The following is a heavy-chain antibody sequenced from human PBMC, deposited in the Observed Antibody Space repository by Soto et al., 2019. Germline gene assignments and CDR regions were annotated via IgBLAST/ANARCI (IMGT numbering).Heavy chain of an antibody. Sequence: GGSLRLSCAASGFTFSSYAMSWVRQAPGKGLEWVSAISGSGGTIYYPDSVKGRFTISRDSAKNSLYLQMNSLRAEDTAVYYCASSKGPFDYWGQGTLVTVSS. CDR2: ISGSGGTI. CDR1: GFTFSSYA. CDR3: ASSKGPFDY. V-gene: IGHV3-23*01. J-gene: IGHJ4*02. D-gene: IGHD2-15*01.